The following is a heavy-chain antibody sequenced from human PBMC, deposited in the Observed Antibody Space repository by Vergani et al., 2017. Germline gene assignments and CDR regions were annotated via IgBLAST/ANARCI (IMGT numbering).Heavy chain of an antibody. J-gene: IGHJ4*02. V-gene: IGHV1-18*01. CDR1: GYTFTSYG. CDR3: AKACDYYFVSSGYYYHY. CDR2: ISAYNGNT. D-gene: IGHD3-22*01. Sequence: QVQLVQSGAEVKKPGASVKVSCKASGYTFTSYGISWVRQAPGQGLEWMGWISAYNGNTNYAQKLQGRVTMTTDTSTSTAYMELRSLRSDDTSVYYCAKACDYYFVSSGYYYHYWGQGTLVTVSS.